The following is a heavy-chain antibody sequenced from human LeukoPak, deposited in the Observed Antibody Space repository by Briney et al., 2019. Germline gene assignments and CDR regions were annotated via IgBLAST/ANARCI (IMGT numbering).Heavy chain of an antibody. D-gene: IGHD2-15*01. V-gene: IGHV3-23*01. J-gene: IGHJ4*02. CDR1: GFTFSSYA. CDR3: AKLGQVKSVVAASQIYFDY. CDR2: ISGSGGST. Sequence: GGSVTLFCAASGFTFSSYAMSWVRQAPGKGLEWVSAISGSGGSTYYADSVKGRFTISRDNSKNTLYLQMNSLRAEDTAVYYCAKLGQVKSVVAASQIYFDYWGKGSHGAVSS.